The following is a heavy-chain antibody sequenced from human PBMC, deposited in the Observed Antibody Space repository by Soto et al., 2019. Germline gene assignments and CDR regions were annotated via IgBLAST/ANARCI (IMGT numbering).Heavy chain of an antibody. CDR3: TNPQLYYGMDV. V-gene: IGHV3-73*02. Sequence: EVQLVESGGGLVQPGGSLKLSCAASGFTFSGSAMHWVRQASGKGLEWVGRIRSKANSYATAYAASVKGRFTISRDDSTNTAYLHMNSLKTEDTGVYYCTNPQLYYGMDVWGQGTTVTVSS. D-gene: IGHD5-18*01. CDR2: IRSKANSYAT. J-gene: IGHJ6*02. CDR1: GFTFSGSA.